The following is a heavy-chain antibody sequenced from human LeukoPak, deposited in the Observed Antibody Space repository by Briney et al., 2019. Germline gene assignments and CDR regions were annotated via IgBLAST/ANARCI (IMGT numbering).Heavy chain of an antibody. J-gene: IGHJ4*02. CDR2: IKQDGSEK. CDR3: ARGGNGYVMVY. CDR1: GFTFSRYC. D-gene: IGHD5-12*01. V-gene: IGHV3-7*01. Sequence: GGSLRLTCAASGFTFSRYCMSWVRQAPGKGLEWVANIKQDGSEKYYVDSVKGRFTISRDNAKNTLYLQMNRLRAADTAVSYFARGGNGYVMVYWGQKTLDSVSS.